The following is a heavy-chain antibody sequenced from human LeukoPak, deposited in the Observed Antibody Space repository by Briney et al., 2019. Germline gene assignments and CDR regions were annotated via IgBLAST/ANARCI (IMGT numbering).Heavy chain of an antibody. D-gene: IGHD5-18*01. J-gene: IGHJ4*02. Sequence: KPSETLSLTCAVYGGSFSTYFWSWIRQPPGKGLEWIGYIYYSGSTNYNPSLKSRVTISVDTSKNQFSLKLSYVTAADTAVCYCARDQGCADTAMASEYWGQGTVVSVSS. V-gene: IGHV4-59*01. CDR3: ARDQGCADTAMASEY. CDR2: IYYSGST. CDR1: GGSFSTYF.